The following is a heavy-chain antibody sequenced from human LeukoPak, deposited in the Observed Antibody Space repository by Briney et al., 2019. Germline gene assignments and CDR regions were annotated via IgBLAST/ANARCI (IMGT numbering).Heavy chain of an antibody. Sequence: ASVKVFCKASGYTFTSYDINWVRQATGQGLEWMGWMDPNSGNTGYARKFQGRVTMTRNTSISTAYMELSSLRSEDTAVYYCARGRSSGWYGVDYWGQGTLVTVSS. J-gene: IGHJ4*02. CDR1: GYTFTSYD. V-gene: IGHV1-8*01. D-gene: IGHD6-19*01. CDR3: ARGRSSGWYGVDY. CDR2: MDPNSGNT.